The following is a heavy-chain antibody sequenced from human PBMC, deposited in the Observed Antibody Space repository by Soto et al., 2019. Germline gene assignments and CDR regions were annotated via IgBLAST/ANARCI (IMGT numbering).Heavy chain of an antibody. D-gene: IGHD3-10*01. J-gene: IGHJ4*02. CDR3: ARLTGPLFYYGSGRDAFDY. Sequence: QVQLVQSGAEVKKPGSSVKFSCKASGGTFSSYAISWERPAPGQGLEWMGGIIPIFGTANYAQKFQGRVTITADESTSTACMELSSLIYEDTVVYYCARLTGPLFYYGSGRDAFDYWGQETLITVSS. V-gene: IGHV1-69*01. CDR2: IIPIFGTA. CDR1: GGTFSSYA.